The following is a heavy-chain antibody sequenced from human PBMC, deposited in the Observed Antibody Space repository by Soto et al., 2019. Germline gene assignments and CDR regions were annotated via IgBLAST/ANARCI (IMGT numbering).Heavy chain of an antibody. J-gene: IGHJ4*02. CDR2: LYSSGNT. D-gene: IGHD6-19*01. V-gene: IGHV4-4*07. CDR3: ARGPYSSGWYVVDY. Sequence: KDSETLSLTCTVSGASISAYAWSWIRQPAGKGLEWIGRLYSSGNTNYNPSFKSRLTMSADTSKNQFSLKLSSVTAADTAVYYCARGPYSSGWYVVDYWGQGTLVTVSS. CDR1: GASISAYA.